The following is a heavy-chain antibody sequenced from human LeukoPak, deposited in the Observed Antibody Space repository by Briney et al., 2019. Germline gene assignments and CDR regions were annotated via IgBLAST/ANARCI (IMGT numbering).Heavy chain of an antibody. D-gene: IGHD3-10*01. CDR3: AREVDYYGSGSYSHYMDV. CDR1: GFTFSNYW. Sequence: GGSLRLSCAASGFTFSNYWMSWVRQAPGKELEWVANIKQDASEKYYVDSVKGRSTISRDNAKNSLYLQMNSLRAEDTAVYYCAREVDYYGSGSYSHYMDVWGKGTTVTVSS. V-gene: IGHV3-7*01. CDR2: IKQDASEK. J-gene: IGHJ6*03.